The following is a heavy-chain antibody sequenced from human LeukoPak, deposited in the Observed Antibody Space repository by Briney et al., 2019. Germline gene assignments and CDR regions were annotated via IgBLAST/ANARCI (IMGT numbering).Heavy chain of an antibody. CDR3: AKDIAVAGMTFWYFDL. CDR2: TSYDGSKK. J-gene: IGHJ2*01. V-gene: IGHV3-30*18. Sequence: PGGSLRLSCAASGFTFSTYGMHWVRQALGKGLEWVAVTSYDGSKKYYGDSVKGRFTISRDNSKNTLYLQMNSLRAEDTALYYCAKDIAVAGMTFWYFDLWGRGTLVTVSS. CDR1: GFTFSTYG. D-gene: IGHD6-19*01.